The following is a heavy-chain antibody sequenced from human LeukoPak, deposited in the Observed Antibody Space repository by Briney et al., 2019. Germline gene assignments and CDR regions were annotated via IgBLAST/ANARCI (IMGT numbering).Heavy chain of an antibody. CDR1: GGSFSGYY. V-gene: IGHV4-59*08. CDR3: ARHSTYYYDSSGYYLDAFDI. Sequence: SETLSLTCAVYGGSFSGYYWSWIRQPPGKGLEWIGYIYYSGSTNYNPSLKSRVTISVDTSKNQFSLKLSSVTAADTAVYYCARHSTYYYDSSGYYLDAFDIWGQGTMVTVSS. J-gene: IGHJ3*02. CDR2: IYYSGST. D-gene: IGHD3-22*01.